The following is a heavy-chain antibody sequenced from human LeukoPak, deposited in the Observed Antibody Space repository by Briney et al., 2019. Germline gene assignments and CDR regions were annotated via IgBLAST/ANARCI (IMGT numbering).Heavy chain of an antibody. CDR3: ARELIMTTVTINYYYYMDV. V-gene: IGHV3-7*01. CDR2: IKQDGSEK. J-gene: IGHJ6*03. CDR1: GFTFSSYW. D-gene: IGHD4-17*01. Sequence: GGSLRLSCAASGFTFSSYWMSWVRQAPAKGLEWVANIKQDGSEKYYVASVKGRFTISRDNAKNSLYLQMNSLRAEDTAVYYFARELIMTTVTINYYYYMDVWGKGTTVTVSS.